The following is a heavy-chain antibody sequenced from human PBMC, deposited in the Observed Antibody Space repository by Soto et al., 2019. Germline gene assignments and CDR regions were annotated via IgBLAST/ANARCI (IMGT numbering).Heavy chain of an antibody. CDR1: GFTFSSYE. CDR3: ARESLTHYDYHYAMDV. Sequence: LRLSCAASGFTFSSYEMNWVRQAPGKGVEWVSYISSSGSTIYYADSVKGRFTISRENAKNALYLQMNSLRAEDTAVYYCARESLTHYDYHYAMDVWVQGTTVTVSS. J-gene: IGHJ6*02. CDR2: ISSSGSTI. V-gene: IGHV3-48*03. D-gene: IGHD7-27*01.